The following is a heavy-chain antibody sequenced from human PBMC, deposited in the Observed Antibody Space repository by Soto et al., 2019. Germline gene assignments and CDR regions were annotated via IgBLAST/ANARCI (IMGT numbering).Heavy chain of an antibody. CDR2: ISISSSYI. CDR3: ARGYDFSSGYFTFFDY. V-gene: IGHV3-21*01. D-gene: IGHD3-3*01. J-gene: IGHJ4*02. CDR1: GFTFSTYS. Sequence: GGSLRLSCAASGFTFSTYSMNWVRQAPGKGLEWVSSISISSSYIYYADSVKGRFTISRDNAKNSLYLQMNSLRVEDTAVYYCARGYDFSSGYFTFFDYWGQGTVVTVSS.